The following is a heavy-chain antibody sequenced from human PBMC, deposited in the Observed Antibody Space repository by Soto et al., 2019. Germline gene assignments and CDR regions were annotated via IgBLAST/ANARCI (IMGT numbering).Heavy chain of an antibody. J-gene: IGHJ4*02. V-gene: IGHV3-33*01. D-gene: IGHD3-10*01. CDR1: GFTFSSYG. CDR3: ARDLEIRITMVRGAPLAY. CDR2: IWYDGSNK. Sequence: GSLRLSCAASGFTFSSYGMHWVRQAPGKGLEWVAVIWYDGSNKYYADSVKGRFTISRDNSKNTLYLQMNSLRAEDTAVYYFARDLEIRITMVRGAPLAYWGQGTLVTVSS.